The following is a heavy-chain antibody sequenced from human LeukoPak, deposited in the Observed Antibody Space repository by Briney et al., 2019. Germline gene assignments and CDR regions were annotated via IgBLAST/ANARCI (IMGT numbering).Heavy chain of an antibody. CDR3: ARDRRYSSSWYAPSGAEYFQH. J-gene: IGHJ1*01. CDR1: GYIFTSYG. D-gene: IGHD6-13*01. V-gene: IGHV1-18*01. Sequence: ASVKVSCKPSGYIFTSYGLSWVRQAPGQGLEWMGWISAYNSNTNYAQKLQGRVTMTTDTSTSTAYMELRSLRSDDTAVYYCARDRRYSSSWYAPSGAEYFQHWGQGTLVTVSS. CDR2: ISAYNSNT.